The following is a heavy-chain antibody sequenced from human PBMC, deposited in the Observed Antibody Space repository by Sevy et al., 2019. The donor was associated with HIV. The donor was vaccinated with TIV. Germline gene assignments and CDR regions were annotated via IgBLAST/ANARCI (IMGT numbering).Heavy chain of an antibody. CDR1: GFIFGDYG. CDR3: TRWSGSQSIFDY. J-gene: IGHJ4*02. Sequence: GGSLRLSCTASGFIFGDYGMSWVRQAPGKGLEWLAFFKSKIHGGTTENAASVKGRFTISRDDSKNIVYLQMSNLKTEDPAVYYCTRWSGSQSIFDYWGQGTLVTVSS. CDR2: FKSKIHGGTT. D-gene: IGHD1-26*01. V-gene: IGHV3-49*04.